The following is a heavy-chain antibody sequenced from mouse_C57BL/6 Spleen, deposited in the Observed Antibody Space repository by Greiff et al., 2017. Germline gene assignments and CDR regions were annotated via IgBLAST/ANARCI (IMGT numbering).Heavy chain of an antibody. Sequence: EVHLVESGPGLVKPSQSLSLTCSVTGYSITSGYYWNWIRQFPGNKLEWMGYISYDGSNNYNPSLKNRISITRDTSKNQFFLKLNSVTTEDTATYYCARYDYDESGFAYWGQGTLVTVSA. J-gene: IGHJ3*01. CDR1: GYSITSGYY. V-gene: IGHV3-6*01. D-gene: IGHD2-4*01. CDR2: ISYDGSN. CDR3: ARYDYDESGFAY.